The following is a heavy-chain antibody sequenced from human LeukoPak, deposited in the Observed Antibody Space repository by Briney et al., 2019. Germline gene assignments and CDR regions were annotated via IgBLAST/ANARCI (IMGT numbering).Heavy chain of an antibody. J-gene: IGHJ4*02. CDR2: ISGIGDST. V-gene: IGHV3-23*01. Sequence: GGSLRLSCAASGFTFSSYAMSWVRQAPGKGLEWVSAISGIGDSTYYSDSVKGRFTISRDSSRNTLYLQMNGLRAEDTAVYYCGKDPGITMIEFLDYWGQGTLVTVSS. CDR1: GFTFSSYA. CDR3: GKDPGITMIEFLDY. D-gene: IGHD3-22*01.